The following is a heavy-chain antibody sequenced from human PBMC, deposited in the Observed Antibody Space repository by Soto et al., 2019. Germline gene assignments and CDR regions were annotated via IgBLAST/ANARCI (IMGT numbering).Heavy chain of an antibody. CDR3: AKGPHSASGYYYMDV. Sequence: EVQLVESGGGLVQPGGSLRLSCAASGFTLSTYDMHWVRQATGKGLEWVAALSYAGDTYYPGSVKGRFTVSREGAKNSLYLQMNSLTAWDTAVYCCAKGPHSASGYYYMDVWGKGTTVTVSS. CDR1: GFTLSTYD. J-gene: IGHJ6*03. V-gene: IGHV3-13*01. D-gene: IGHD3-10*01. CDR2: LSYAGDT.